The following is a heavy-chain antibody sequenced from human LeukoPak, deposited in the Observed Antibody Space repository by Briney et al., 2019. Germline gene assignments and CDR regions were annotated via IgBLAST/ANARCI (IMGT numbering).Heavy chain of an antibody. CDR3: VRLRRNNDRSGYYYYYDY. CDR2: ISVRSNYR. V-gene: IGHV3-21*01. J-gene: IGHJ4*02. CDR1: GYTFSEFR. D-gene: IGHD3-22*01. Sequence: GGSLRLSCAASGYTFSEFRVNWVRQAPGKGLEWVSSISVRSNYRYYADSVRGRFTISRDDARDSLFLQMNSLRAEDTAVYFCVRLRRNNDRSGYYYYYDYWGQGTLVTVSS.